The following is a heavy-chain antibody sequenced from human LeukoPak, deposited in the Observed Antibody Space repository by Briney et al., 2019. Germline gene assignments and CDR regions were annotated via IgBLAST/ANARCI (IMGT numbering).Heavy chain of an antibody. V-gene: IGHV4-59*08. J-gene: IGHJ4*02. D-gene: IGHD6-13*01. CDR3: ARSLAAAEFVY. CDR1: GGSISSYY. CDR2: IYYSGST. Sequence: PSETLSLTCTASGGSISSYYWSWIRQPPGRGLEWIGYIYYSGSTNYNPSLKSRVTISVDTSKNQFSLKLSSVTAADTAVYYCARSLAAAEFVYWGQGTLVTVSS.